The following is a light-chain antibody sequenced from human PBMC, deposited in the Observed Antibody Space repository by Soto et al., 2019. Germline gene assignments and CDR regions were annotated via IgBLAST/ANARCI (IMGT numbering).Light chain of an antibody. Sequence: DIQMTQSPSTLSASVGDRVTITCRASQSISSWLAWYQQKPGKAPNLLIYKTSSLESGVPSRFSGSGSGTAFTLTVNSLQPDDVATYYCQQYDNYPLTFGGGTKVEIK. CDR2: KTS. V-gene: IGKV1-5*03. CDR3: QQYDNYPLT. J-gene: IGKJ4*01. CDR1: QSISSW.